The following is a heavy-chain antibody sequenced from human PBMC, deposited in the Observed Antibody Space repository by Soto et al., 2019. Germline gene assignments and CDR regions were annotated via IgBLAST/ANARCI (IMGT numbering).Heavy chain of an antibody. Sequence: QVQLVESGGGVVQPGMPLRLSCTASGFTFSSHGMHWVRQAPGKGLEWVAVVSFDGTNKNYADSVRGRFTISRDNSKNTLYLQMSRLRAEDTAVYYCANGDSSGFEYFQSWGQGTLVTVSS. CDR2: VSFDGTNK. V-gene: IGHV3-30*18. J-gene: IGHJ1*01. D-gene: IGHD3-22*01. CDR1: GFTFSSHG. CDR3: ANGDSSGFEYFQS.